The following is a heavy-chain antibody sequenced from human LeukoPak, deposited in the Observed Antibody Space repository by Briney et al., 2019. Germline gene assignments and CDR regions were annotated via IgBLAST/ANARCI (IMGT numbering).Heavy chain of an antibody. V-gene: IGHV4-59*01. J-gene: IGHJ5*02. D-gene: IGHD6-13*01. Sequence: PSETLSLTCTVSGGSISSYYWSWIRQPPGKGLEWIGHIYYSGSTNYNPSLKSRVTISVDTSKNQFSLKLSSVTAADTAVYYCARDRPIAAAHPWRWFDPWGQGTLVTVSS. CDR1: GGSISSYY. CDR2: IYYSGST. CDR3: ARDRPIAAAHPWRWFDP.